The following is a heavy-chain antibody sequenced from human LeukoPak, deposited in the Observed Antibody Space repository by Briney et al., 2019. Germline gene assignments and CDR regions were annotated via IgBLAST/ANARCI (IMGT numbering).Heavy chain of an antibody. V-gene: IGHV3-33*06. CDR3: AKLPPYLATILDY. D-gene: IGHD5-24*01. J-gene: IGHJ4*02. CDR1: GFSFSAYG. CDR2: IWYDGSSK. Sequence: QTGGSLRLSCAASGFSFSAYGVHWVRQAPGKGLEWVAVIWYDGSSKDYADSVKGRFTLSRDNSKNTLYLQMNSLRAEDTAVYYCAKLPPYLATILDYWGQGTLVTVSS.